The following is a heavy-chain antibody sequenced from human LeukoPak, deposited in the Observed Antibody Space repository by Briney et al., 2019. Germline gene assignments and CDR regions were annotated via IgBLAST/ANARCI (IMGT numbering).Heavy chain of an antibody. V-gene: IGHV4-34*01. D-gene: IGHD2-2*01. CDR3: ARRCVGSTSCYWNY. J-gene: IGHJ4*02. CDR1: GGSFSGYY. CDR2: INHSGST. Sequence: SETLSLTCAVYGGSFSGYYWSWIRQPPGKGLEWIGEINHSGSTNYNPSLKSRVTISVDTSKNQFSLKLSPVTAADTAVYYCARRCVGSTSCYWNYWGQGTLVTVSS.